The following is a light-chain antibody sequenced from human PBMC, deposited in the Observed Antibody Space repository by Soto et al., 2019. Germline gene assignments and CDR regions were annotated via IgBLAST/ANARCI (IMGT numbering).Light chain of an antibody. V-gene: IGKV1-17*01. CDR1: QGIGNY. Sequence: DIQMTQSPSSLSASIGDRVTITCRASQGIGNYLGWYQQKPGKGPKRLVYAISSFHSGVPSRFSGSGSGTEFTLTISSLQPEDFATYYCQQLNSYPITFGQGTRLEI. CDR3: QQLNSYPIT. J-gene: IGKJ5*01. CDR2: AIS.